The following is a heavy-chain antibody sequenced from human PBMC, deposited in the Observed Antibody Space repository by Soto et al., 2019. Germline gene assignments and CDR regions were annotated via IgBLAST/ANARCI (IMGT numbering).Heavy chain of an antibody. Sequence: GASVKVSCKTSEYSFGDYYLHWVRQAPEQGLEWMGWINLNDGGTNSPRKFQGRLTMTRDNSITTVYMELSRLRSDDTAVYFCVRDDPSHQSIFDLWGPGTLVTVSS. CDR1: EYSFGDYY. J-gene: IGHJ4*02. CDR2: INLNDGGT. D-gene: IGHD2-2*01. V-gene: IGHV1-2*02. CDR3: VRDDPSHQSIFDL.